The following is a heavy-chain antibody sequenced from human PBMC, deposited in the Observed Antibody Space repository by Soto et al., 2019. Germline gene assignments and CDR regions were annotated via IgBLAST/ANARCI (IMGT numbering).Heavy chain of an antibody. CDR3: ARVAGYDYNGFDP. D-gene: IGHD5-12*01. J-gene: IGHJ5*02. CDR2: IFYRGNA. Sequence: QVQLQESGPGLVRPSQTLSLTCTVSGGSISSGGYYWSWIRQHPGKGLEWIGFIFYRGNAYYNPSLKSRVIISVDTSKNQFFLKLSSATVADTPVYYCARVAGYDYNGFDPWGQGTLVTVSS. V-gene: IGHV4-31*03. CDR1: GGSISSGGYY.